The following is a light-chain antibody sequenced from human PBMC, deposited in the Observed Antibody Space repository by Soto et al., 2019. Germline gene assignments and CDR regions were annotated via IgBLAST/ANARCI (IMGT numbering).Light chain of an antibody. CDR3: HKYNHAPT. CDR1: QAISSY. CDR2: ATS. V-gene: IGKV1-27*01. Sequence: DIQLTQSPSSLSASLGDRVTITCRASQAISSYLAWYQQKPGKVPELLIDATSTLQTGAPSRFSGSGCGTDFTLTISSLQPEDVATYYCHKYNHAPTFGGGTKVEIK. J-gene: IGKJ4*01.